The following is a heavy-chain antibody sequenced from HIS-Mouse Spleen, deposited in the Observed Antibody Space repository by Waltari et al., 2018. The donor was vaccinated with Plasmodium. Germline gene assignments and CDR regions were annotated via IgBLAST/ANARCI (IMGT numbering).Heavy chain of an antibody. Sequence: EVQLVESGGGLVQPGGSLSISCAAAGFTFSSYWMSWVRQAPGKGLEWVANIKQDGSEKYYVDSVKGRFTISRDNAKNSLYLQMNSLRAEDTAVYYCASSWYWYFDLWGRGTLVTVSS. CDR2: IKQDGSEK. V-gene: IGHV3-7*01. CDR1: GFTFSSYW. CDR3: ASSWYWYFDL. J-gene: IGHJ2*01. D-gene: IGHD6-13*01.